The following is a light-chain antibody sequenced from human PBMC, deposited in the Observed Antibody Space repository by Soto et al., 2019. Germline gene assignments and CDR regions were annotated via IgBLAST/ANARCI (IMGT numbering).Light chain of an antibody. CDR1: QSISSW. CDR3: QQYNDNWT. V-gene: IGKV1-5*03. J-gene: IGKJ1*01. Sequence: DIQMTQSPSTLSASVGDRVTITCRASQSISSWLAWYQQKPGKAPKLLIYKASTLQSGAPSRFSGSGSGTEFTLAISSLQPDDSATYYCQQYNDNWTFGQGTKVDIK. CDR2: KAS.